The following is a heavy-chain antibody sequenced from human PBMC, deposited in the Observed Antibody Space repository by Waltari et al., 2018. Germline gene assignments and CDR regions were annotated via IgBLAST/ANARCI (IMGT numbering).Heavy chain of an antibody. CDR3: ARDSSSWPNWYFDL. D-gene: IGHD6-13*01. Sequence: QVQLQESGPGLVKPSQTLSLTCTVSGGSISSGGYYWSWIRQHPGKGLEWIGYIYYSGSNYYNPSLKSRVTISVDTSKNQFSLKLSSVTAADTAVYYCARDSSSWPNWYFDLWGRGTLVTVSS. J-gene: IGHJ2*01. CDR1: GGSISSGGYY. V-gene: IGHV4-31*03. CDR2: IYYSGSN.